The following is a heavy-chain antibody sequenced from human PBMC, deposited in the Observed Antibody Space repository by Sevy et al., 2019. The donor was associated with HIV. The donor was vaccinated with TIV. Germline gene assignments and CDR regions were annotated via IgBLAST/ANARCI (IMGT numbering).Heavy chain of an antibody. V-gene: IGHV1-69*13. Sequence: ASVKVSCKASGGTFSSYAISWVRQAPGQGLEWMGGIIPIFGTANYAQKFQGRVTITADESTSTAYMELSSLRSEDRAGYYCARGGSGWGASAFDIWGQGTMVTVSS. CDR3: ARGGSGWGASAFDI. CDR1: GGTFSSYA. J-gene: IGHJ3*02. CDR2: IIPIFGTA. D-gene: IGHD3-22*01.